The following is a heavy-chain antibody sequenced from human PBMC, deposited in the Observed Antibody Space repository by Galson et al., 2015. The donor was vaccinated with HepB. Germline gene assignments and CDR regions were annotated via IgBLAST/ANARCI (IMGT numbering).Heavy chain of an antibody. J-gene: IGHJ4*02. Sequence: QSGAEVKKPGESLKISCKGSGYSFTNYWIGWVRQMPGKGLEWMGIIYPGDSNTRYSPSFQGQVTISADKPISTAYLQWSGLKAPDTAVYYCARHRELGYGFDHWGQGTLVTVSS. CDR1: GYSFTNYW. D-gene: IGHD7-27*01. CDR2: IYPGDSNT. V-gene: IGHV5-51*01. CDR3: ARHRELGYGFDH.